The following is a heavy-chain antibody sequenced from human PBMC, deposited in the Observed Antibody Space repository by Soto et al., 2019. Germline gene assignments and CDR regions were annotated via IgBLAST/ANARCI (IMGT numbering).Heavy chain of an antibody. V-gene: IGHV4-4*07. CDR2: IYTSGST. D-gene: IGHD3-9*01. Sequence: SETLSLTCTVSGTSISSYYWSWIRQPAGKGLEWIGRIYTSGSTNYNPSLKSRVNISFDKSKNQVFLNLRFVTGADTAVYFCARDVRDTGYSYWFDPWGQGILVTVSS. J-gene: IGHJ5*02. CDR3: ARDVRDTGYSYWFDP. CDR1: GTSISSYY.